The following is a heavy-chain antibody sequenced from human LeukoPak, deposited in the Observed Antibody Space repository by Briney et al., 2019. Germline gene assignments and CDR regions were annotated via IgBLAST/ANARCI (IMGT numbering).Heavy chain of an antibody. D-gene: IGHD4-11*01. CDR2: INPNSGGT. J-gene: IGHJ6*03. CDR3: ARAVVYSNYYYYMDV. Sequence: ASVKVSCKASGYTFTCYYMHWVRQAPGQGLEWMGWINPNSGGTNYAQKLQGRVTMTRDTSISTAYMELSRLRSDDTAVYYCARAVVYSNYYYYMDVWGKGTTVTVSS. V-gene: IGHV1-2*02. CDR1: GYTFTCYY.